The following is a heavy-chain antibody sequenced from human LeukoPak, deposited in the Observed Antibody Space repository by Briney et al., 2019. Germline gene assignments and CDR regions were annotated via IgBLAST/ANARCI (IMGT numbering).Heavy chain of an antibody. CDR3: ARVASITMIVVVDYYYYYMDV. V-gene: IGHV4-39*01. D-gene: IGHD3-22*01. Sequence: GSLRLSCTVSGFTVSSNSMSWVRQPPGKGLEWIGSIYYSGSTYYNPSLKSRVTISVDTSKNQFSLKLSSVTAADTAVYYCARVASITMIVVVDYYYYYMDVWGKGTTVTVSS. CDR1: GFTVSSNS. J-gene: IGHJ6*03. CDR2: IYYSGST.